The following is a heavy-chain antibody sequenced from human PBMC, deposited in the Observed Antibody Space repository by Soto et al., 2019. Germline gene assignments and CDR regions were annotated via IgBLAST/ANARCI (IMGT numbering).Heavy chain of an antibody. V-gene: IGHV4-59*02. J-gene: IGHJ5*02. D-gene: IGHD1-1*01. CDR2: IYYTGTT. CDR3: VRDGTKTLRDWFDP. Sequence: PSETLSLTCTVSGTSVRGYYWTWIRQPPGKGLEWIGYIYYTGTTKYNPSLKSRVTISVDTSKNQFSLRLSSVTAADTAVYYCVRDGTKTLRDWFDPWGQGISVTVSS. CDR1: GTSVRGYY.